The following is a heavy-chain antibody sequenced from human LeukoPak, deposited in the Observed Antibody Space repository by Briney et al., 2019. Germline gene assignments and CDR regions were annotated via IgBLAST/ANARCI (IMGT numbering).Heavy chain of an antibody. Sequence: GGSLRLSCTVSGCTASSNSMSWVRQAPGKGLEWVSFIYSDNTHYSDSVTGRFTISRDNSKNTLYLQMNSLRAEDTAVYYCARRAGAYSHPYDYWGQGTLVTVSS. CDR2: IYSDNT. J-gene: IGHJ4*02. CDR1: GCTASSNS. CDR3: ARRAGAYSHPYDY. V-gene: IGHV3-53*01. D-gene: IGHD4/OR15-4a*01.